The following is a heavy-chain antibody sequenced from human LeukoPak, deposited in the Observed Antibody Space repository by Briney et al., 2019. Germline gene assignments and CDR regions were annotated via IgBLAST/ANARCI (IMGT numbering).Heavy chain of an antibody. V-gene: IGHV3-21*01. D-gene: IGHD3-3*01. CDR3: ARAALEWLSLDY. CDR2: ISSSSSYI. CDR1: GFTFSSYS. J-gene: IGHJ4*02. Sequence: GGSLRLSCAASGFTFSSYSMNWVRQAPGKGLEWVSSISSSSSYIYYADSVKGRFTISRDNAKNSLYLQMNSLRAEDMAVYYCARAALEWLSLDYWGQGTLVTVSS.